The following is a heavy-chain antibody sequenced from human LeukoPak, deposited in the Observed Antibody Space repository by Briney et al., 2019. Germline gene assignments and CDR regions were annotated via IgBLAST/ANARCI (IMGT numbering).Heavy chain of an antibody. CDR2: ISGSGGRS. V-gene: IGHV3-23*01. D-gene: IGHD2-2*01. J-gene: IGHJ6*02. CDR1: GFTFSDYA. Sequence: PGGSLRLSCVVSGFTFSDYAMSWVRQAPGKGLEWVSTISGSGGRSYSEDPVKGRFTISRDNSRNTLYLQLNSLRAEDTAVYYCARDCSRTSCYPSYGMDVWGQGPTVTVSS. CDR3: ARDCSRTSCYPSYGMDV.